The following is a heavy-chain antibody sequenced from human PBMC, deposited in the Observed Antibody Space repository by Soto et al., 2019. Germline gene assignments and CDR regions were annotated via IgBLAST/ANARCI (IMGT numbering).Heavy chain of an antibody. CDR2: INHSGST. V-gene: IGHV4-34*01. D-gene: IGHD3-3*01. CDR1: GGSFSGYY. CDR3: ARITIFGVVPYYYYYGMDV. Sequence: SETLSLTCAVYGGSFSGYYWSWIRQPPGKGLEWIGEINHSGSTNYNPSLKSRVTISVDTSKNQFSLKLSSVTTADTAVYYCARITIFGVVPYYYYYGMDVWGQGTTVTVSS. J-gene: IGHJ6*02.